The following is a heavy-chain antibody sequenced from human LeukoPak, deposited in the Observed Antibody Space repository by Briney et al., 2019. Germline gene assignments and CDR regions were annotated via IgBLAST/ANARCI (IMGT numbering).Heavy chain of an antibody. CDR3: ARQLYRDYGDYVGYYFDY. Sequence: PAETLSLTCTVSGGAISSYYWSWIRKPPGKGLEWIGYICYSGGTNYNSSLKSRVTISVDTSKNQFSLKLSSVTAADTAVYYCARQLYRDYGDYVGYYFDYWGQGTLVTVSS. CDR2: ICYSGGT. J-gene: IGHJ4*02. D-gene: IGHD4-17*01. CDR1: GGAISSYY. V-gene: IGHV4-59*08.